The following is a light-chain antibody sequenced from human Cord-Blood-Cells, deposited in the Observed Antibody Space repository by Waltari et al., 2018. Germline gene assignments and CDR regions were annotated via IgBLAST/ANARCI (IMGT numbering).Light chain of an antibody. CDR1: SRNVGGYNY. Sequence: QSALTQPASVSGSPGQSITISCNGTSRNVGGYNYVSWYQQHPGKAPKLMLYDVSNRPSVVSNRCSGSKSGNTASLTSSVLQAEDEADYYCSSYTSSSTPYVFGTGTEVTVL. V-gene: IGLV2-14*01. CDR2: DVS. J-gene: IGLJ1*01. CDR3: SSYTSSSTPYV.